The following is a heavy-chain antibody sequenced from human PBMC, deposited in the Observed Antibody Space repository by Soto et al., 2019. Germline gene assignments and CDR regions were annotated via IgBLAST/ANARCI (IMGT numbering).Heavy chain of an antibody. J-gene: IGHJ3*02. Sequence: SETLSLTCTVSGGSIGTYFWNWIRQPPGKGLEWIGYIDYSGSTNSNPSLRSRVTISVDTSKTQFSLKLSSVTAADTAVYYCARGSRSSGRHDAFDIWGQGTMVPVSS. CDR2: IDYSGST. CDR3: ARGSRSSGRHDAFDI. CDR1: GGSIGTYF. V-gene: IGHV4-59*01. D-gene: IGHD6-19*01.